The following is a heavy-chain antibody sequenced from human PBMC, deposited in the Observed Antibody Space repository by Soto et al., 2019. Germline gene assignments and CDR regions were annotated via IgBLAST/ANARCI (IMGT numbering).Heavy chain of an antibody. CDR1: GYTFTGHA. Sequence: QVQVVQSGAEVKKPGDSVKVSCRASGYTFTGHAIHWVRQAPGQSLEWMGWNDGGNGRTQYAQRFQGRVTLTRDTSAITAYMELRSLTSEDTAVYYGAREAGRTGDLDYWGQGTLVTVSS. D-gene: IGHD7-27*01. CDR2: NDGGNGRT. V-gene: IGHV1-3*01. CDR3: AREAGRTGDLDY. J-gene: IGHJ4*02.